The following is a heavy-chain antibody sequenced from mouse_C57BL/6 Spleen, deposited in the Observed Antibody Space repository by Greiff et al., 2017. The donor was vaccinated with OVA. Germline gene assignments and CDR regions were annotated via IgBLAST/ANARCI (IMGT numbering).Heavy chain of an antibody. J-gene: IGHJ4*01. V-gene: IGHV5-17*01. Sequence: EVQVVESGGGLVKPGGSLKLSCAASGFTFSDYGMHWVRQAPEKGLEWVAYISSGSSTIYYADTVKGRFTISRDNAKNTLFLQMTSLRSEDTAMYYCARLFITTVVATGYYAMDYWGQGTSVTVSS. D-gene: IGHD1-1*01. CDR3: ARLFITTVVATGYYAMDY. CDR1: GFTFSDYG. CDR2: ISSGSSTI.